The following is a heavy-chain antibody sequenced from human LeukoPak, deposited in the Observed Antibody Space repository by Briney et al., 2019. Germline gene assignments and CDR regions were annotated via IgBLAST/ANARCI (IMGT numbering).Heavy chain of an antibody. V-gene: IGHV3-7*01. CDR3: ARDPTIFGVVIVPDY. CDR2: IKQDGSEK. Sequence: PGGFLRLSCVASGFTFSNYWMSWVRQAPGKGLEWVANIKQDGSEKYYVDSVKGRFTISRDNAKNSLHLQMNSLRAEDTAVYYCARDPTIFGVVIVPDYWGQGTLVTVSS. J-gene: IGHJ4*02. D-gene: IGHD3-3*01. CDR1: GFTFSNYW.